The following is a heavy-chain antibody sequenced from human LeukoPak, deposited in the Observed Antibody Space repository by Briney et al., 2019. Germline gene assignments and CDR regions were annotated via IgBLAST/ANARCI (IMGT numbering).Heavy chain of an antibody. V-gene: IGHV7-4-1*02. CDR2: INTNTGNP. CDR3: ARDLHDHSTAATTRGY. Sequence: ASVKVSCKASGYTFTSYAMNWVRQAPGQGLEWMGRINTNTGNPTYAQGFTGRFVFSLDTSVSTAYLQISSLKAEDTAVYYCARDLHDHSTAATTRGYWGQGTLVTVSS. J-gene: IGHJ4*02. D-gene: IGHD6-13*01. CDR1: GYTFTSYA.